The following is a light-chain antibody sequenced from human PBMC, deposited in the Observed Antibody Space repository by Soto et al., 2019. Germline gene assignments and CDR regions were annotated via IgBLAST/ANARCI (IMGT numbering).Light chain of an antibody. V-gene: IGLV2-11*01. Sequence: QSVLTQPRSVSGSPGQSVTISCTGTSSDVGGYNYVSWYQQHPGKAPKLMIYDVSKWPSGVPDRFSGSKSGNTASLTISGLQAEDEADYYCCSYAGTYPVVFGGGTQLTVL. CDR2: DVS. CDR1: SSDVGGYNY. CDR3: CSYAGTYPVV. J-gene: IGLJ2*01.